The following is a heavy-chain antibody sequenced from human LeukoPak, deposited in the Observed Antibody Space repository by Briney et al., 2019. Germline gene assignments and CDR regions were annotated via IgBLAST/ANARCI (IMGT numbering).Heavy chain of an antibody. D-gene: IGHD2-21*01. CDR2: IYPGDSDT. J-gene: IGHJ3*02. Sequence: GESLKISCKGSGYSFTSYWIAWVRQMPGKGLEWIGIIYPGDSDTRYSPSFQGQVTISADKSISTAYLQWSSLKASDTAMYYCARHPYCGGDCSHAFDIWGQGTMVTVSS. CDR3: ARHPYCGGDCSHAFDI. V-gene: IGHV5-51*01. CDR1: GYSFTSYW.